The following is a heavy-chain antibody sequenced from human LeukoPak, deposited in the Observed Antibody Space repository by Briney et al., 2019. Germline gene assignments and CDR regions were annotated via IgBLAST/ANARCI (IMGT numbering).Heavy chain of an antibody. CDR1: GYTFTNYD. Sequence: ASVKVSCKASGYTFTNYDINWVRQATGQGLEWMGWMNPNSGNTSYAHKFQGRVTITRNTSISTAYMELSSLRSEGTGVYYCATNYYGSGSYSFDIWGQGTMVTVSS. V-gene: IGHV1-8*03. J-gene: IGHJ3*02. D-gene: IGHD3-10*01. CDR2: MNPNSGNT. CDR3: ATNYYGSGSYSFDI.